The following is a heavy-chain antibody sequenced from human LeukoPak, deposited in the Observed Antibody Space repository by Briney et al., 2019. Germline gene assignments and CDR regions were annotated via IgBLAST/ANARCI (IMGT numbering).Heavy chain of an antibody. V-gene: IGHV4-38-2*02. J-gene: IGHJ4*02. CDR2: IYHSGST. CDR3: ARAIYGGYGGFDY. Sequence: SETLSLTCTVSGYSISSGYYWGWIRPPPGKGLEWIGSIYHSGSTYYNPSLKSRVTISVDTSKNQFSLKLSSVTAADTAVYYCARAIYGGYGGFDYWGQGTLVTVSS. D-gene: IGHD4-17*01. CDR1: GYSISSGYY.